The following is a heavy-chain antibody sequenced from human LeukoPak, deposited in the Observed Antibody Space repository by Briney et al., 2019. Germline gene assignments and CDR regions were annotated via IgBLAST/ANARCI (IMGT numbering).Heavy chain of an antibody. CDR3: ARVPAGTTGYAFDI. D-gene: IGHD1-1*01. CDR2: MNPNSGNT. CDR1: GYTFTSYD. J-gene: IGHJ3*02. Sequence: ASVKVSCKASGYTFTSYDINWVRQATGQGLEWMGWMNPNSGNTGYAQKFQGRVTMTRNTSISTAYMELSSLRSEDTAVYYRARVPAGTTGYAFDIWGQGTMVTVSS. V-gene: IGHV1-8*01.